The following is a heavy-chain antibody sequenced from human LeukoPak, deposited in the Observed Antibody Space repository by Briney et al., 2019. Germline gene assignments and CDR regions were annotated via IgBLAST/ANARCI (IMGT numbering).Heavy chain of an antibody. CDR2: INYRGST. CDR3: ARVTGYMIEDYFDS. CDR1: NASISSNTYY. Sequence: PSETLSLTCTVSNASISSNTYYRAWIRQPPGKGLEYIGSINYRGSTYYNPSLKSRVTLSVDTSKNQFSLKSNSVTAADTAVYYCARVTGYMIEDYFDSWGQGTLVTVSS. J-gene: IGHJ4*02. V-gene: IGHV4-39*07. D-gene: IGHD3-22*01.